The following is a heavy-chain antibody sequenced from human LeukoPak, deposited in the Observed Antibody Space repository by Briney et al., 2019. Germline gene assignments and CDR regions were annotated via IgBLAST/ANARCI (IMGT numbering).Heavy chain of an antibody. CDR3: ARAGYCSSTSRCIIDV. D-gene: IGHD2-2*01. J-gene: IGHJ6*02. V-gene: IGHV3-21*01. Sequence: PGGSLRLSCAASGFSFSSYSMNWGRQAPGEGVEWVSSISSSSSYIYYADSLKGQFPIPRNNAKNPLYLKMTSLKAEDTAVYYWARAGYCSSTSRCIIDVWGQGTTVTVSS. CDR1: GFSFSSYS. CDR2: ISSSSSYI.